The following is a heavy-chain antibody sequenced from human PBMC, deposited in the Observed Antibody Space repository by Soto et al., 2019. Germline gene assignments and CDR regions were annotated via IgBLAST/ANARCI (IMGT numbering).Heavy chain of an antibody. D-gene: IGHD4-17*01. CDR2: ISSSSAYI. J-gene: IGHJ4*02. CDR1: GFTFNAYT. CDR3: ASAVTMGWSPQGY. Sequence: GGSLRLSCILSGFTFNAYTMNWVRQAPGKGLEWVSSISSSSAYIYYADSVKGRFTISRDNTNNSLYLQMNSLTTDDTGLYYCASAVTMGWSPQGYWGQGTPVTVSS. V-gene: IGHV3-21*06.